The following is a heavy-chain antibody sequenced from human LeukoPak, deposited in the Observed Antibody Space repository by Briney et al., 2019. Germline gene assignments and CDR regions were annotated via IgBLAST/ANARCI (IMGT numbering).Heavy chain of an antibody. D-gene: IGHD3-3*01. CDR1: GFTFSSYC. CDR2: INQDGSEK. CDR3: ARDQDWSGYIFDY. V-gene: IGHV3-7*01. Sequence: GGSLRLSCAASGFTFSSYCMSWVRQAPGQGLEWVGNINQDGSEKYYVDSLKGRFTISRDNAKNSLYLQMNSLRAEDTAVYYCARDQDWSGYIFDYWGQGTVVTVSS. J-gene: IGHJ4*02.